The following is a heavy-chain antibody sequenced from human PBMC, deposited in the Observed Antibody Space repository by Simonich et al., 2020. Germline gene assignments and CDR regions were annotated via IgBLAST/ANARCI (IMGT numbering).Heavy chain of an antibody. CDR3: ARGGLGHWYFDL. V-gene: IGHV1-2*02. Sequence: QVQLVQSGAEVKKPGASVKVSCKASGYTFTGYYMHWVRQAPGQGLEGRGWINPNSGGTNYAKKFRGRVTMTRDTSISTAYMERSRLRSDDTAVYYCARGGLGHWYFDLWGRGTLVTVSS. CDR2: INPNSGGT. CDR1: GYTFTGYY. D-gene: IGHD6-25*01. J-gene: IGHJ2*01.